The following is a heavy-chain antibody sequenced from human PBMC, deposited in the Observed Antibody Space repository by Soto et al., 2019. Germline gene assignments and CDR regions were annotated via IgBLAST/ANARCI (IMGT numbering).Heavy chain of an antibody. D-gene: IGHD3-10*01. J-gene: IGHJ3*02. CDR1: GGSISSYY. V-gene: IGHV4-59*08. CDR2: IYYSGST. CDR3: ARRYGSFFDI. Sequence: QVQLQESGPGLVKPSETLSLTCTVSGGSISSYYWSWIRQPPGKGLEWIGYIYYSGSTNYNPSLKSRVTISVDTSKNQVSLKLSSVTAADTAVYYCARRYGSFFDIWGQGTMVTVSS.